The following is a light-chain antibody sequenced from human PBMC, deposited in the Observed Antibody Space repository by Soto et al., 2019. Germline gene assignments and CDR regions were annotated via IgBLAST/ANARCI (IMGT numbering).Light chain of an antibody. Sequence: EIVLTQSPATLSLSPGERATLSCRASQSVSSYLAWYQQKPGQAPRLRIYDASNRATGIPARFSGSGSGTDFTLTISSLEPEDFAVYYCQQRSNWPRTFGHGTKVEIK. J-gene: IGKJ1*01. CDR2: DAS. CDR3: QQRSNWPRT. V-gene: IGKV3-11*01. CDR1: QSVSSY.